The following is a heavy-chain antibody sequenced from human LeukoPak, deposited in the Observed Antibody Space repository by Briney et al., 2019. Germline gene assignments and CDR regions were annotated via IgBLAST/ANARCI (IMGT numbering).Heavy chain of an antibody. J-gene: IGHJ4*02. CDR1: GFTFSTYW. V-gene: IGHV3-7*04. CDR2: IKEDGSEI. Sequence: PGGTLRLSCAASGFTFSTYWMSWVRQAPGKGLEWVANIKEDGSEIFYMDSVKGRFTISRDNAKNSLYLEMNSLRAEDTAVYYCARDSNRCSHPNWGQGTLVTVSS. CDR3: ARDSNRCSHPN. D-gene: IGHD2-8*01.